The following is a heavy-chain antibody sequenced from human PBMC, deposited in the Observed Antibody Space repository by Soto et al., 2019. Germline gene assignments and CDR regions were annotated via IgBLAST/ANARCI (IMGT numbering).Heavy chain of an antibody. V-gene: IGHV3-23*01. J-gene: IGHJ5*02. D-gene: IGHD3-3*01. CDR2: ISGGGDST. CDR1: GFSFSNYA. Sequence: EVQLLESGGGLVQPGGSLRLTCAASGFSFSNYAMSWVRQAPGKGLEWVSAISGGGDSTYYGASVKGRFTISRDNSKNTVSLQMNSLRAEDTAIYYCAKYPSYDFWNGDWFDPWGQGPLVTVSS. CDR3: AKYPSYDFWNGDWFDP.